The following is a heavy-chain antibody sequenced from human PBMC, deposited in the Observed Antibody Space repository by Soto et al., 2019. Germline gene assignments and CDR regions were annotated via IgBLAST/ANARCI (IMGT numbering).Heavy chain of an antibody. Sequence: PGGSLRLSCAASGFAFANYEMHWVRQAPGKGLDWVAYINGGGDVKYYADSVEGRFTISRDNAKNALFLQMDNLRAEDTAIYYYARLSGDGFWKSYSPYNLFESWGQGALVTVSS. CDR1: GFAFANYE. D-gene: IGHD3-3*01. J-gene: IGHJ5*01. CDR3: ARLSGDGFWKSYSPYNLFES. V-gene: IGHV3-48*03. CDR2: INGGGDVK.